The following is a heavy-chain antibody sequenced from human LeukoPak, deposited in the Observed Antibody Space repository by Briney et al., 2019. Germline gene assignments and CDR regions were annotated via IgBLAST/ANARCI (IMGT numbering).Heavy chain of an antibody. Sequence: ASVKVSCKASGYTFTSYGISWVRQAPGQGLEWMGWISAYNGNTNYAQKLQGRVTMTTDTSTSTAYMELRSLRSEDTAVYYCARVARVYQAFNWFDPWGQGTLVTVSS. V-gene: IGHV1-18*04. D-gene: IGHD6-13*01. CDR1: GYTFTSYG. J-gene: IGHJ5*02. CDR3: ARVARVYQAFNWFDP. CDR2: ISAYNGNT.